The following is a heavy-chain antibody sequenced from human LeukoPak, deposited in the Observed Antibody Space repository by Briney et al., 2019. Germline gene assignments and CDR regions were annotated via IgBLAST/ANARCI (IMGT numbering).Heavy chain of an antibody. CDR2: ISCSGIST. CDR3: AKARSSSWLDFDY. Sequence: RPGGSLRLSCAASGYPFSDYAMGWVRQAPGKGLEWVSTISCSGISTYYADSVRGGFPVSRDNSKNTLYLEMSSLRADDTAVYYWAKARSSSWLDFDYWGQGTLVTVSS. D-gene: IGHD6-13*01. J-gene: IGHJ4*02. V-gene: IGHV3-23*01. CDR1: GYPFSDYA.